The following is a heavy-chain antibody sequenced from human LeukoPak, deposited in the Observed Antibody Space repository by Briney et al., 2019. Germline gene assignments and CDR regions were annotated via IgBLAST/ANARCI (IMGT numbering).Heavy chain of an antibody. D-gene: IGHD3-22*01. CDR3: TRGQSSGYSSGDY. J-gene: IGHJ4*02. CDR1: GFTFNRYW. Sequence: AGSLRLSCAASGFTFNRYWMHWVRQAPGKGPVWVSRIESDGTTTTYADSVKGRFTISRDNAKNTLYLQMNSLRVEDTAVYYCTRGQSSGYSSGDYWGQGTLVTVSS. V-gene: IGHV3-74*01. CDR2: IESDGTTT.